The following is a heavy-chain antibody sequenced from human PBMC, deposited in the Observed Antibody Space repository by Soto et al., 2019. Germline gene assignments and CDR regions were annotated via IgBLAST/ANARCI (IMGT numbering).Heavy chain of an antibody. V-gene: IGHV4-31*03. Sequence: TLSLTCSVSGGSVSSDIYYWTWIRQHPGKGPEWIGHIYYSGSTYYNPSLKSRVTISLDMSKNQFSLKLTSVSAADTAVYYCARGYDYDSGGYLFDYWGQGTLVTVSS. CDR3: ARGYDYDSGGYLFDY. CDR1: GGSVSSDIYY. D-gene: IGHD3-22*01. CDR2: IYYSGST. J-gene: IGHJ4*02.